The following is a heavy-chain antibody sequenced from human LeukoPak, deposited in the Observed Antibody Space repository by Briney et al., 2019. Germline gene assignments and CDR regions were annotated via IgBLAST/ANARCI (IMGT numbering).Heavy chain of an antibody. J-gene: IGHJ5*02. CDR1: GGSFSGFS. Sequence: ASETLSLTCAVYGGSFSGFSWNWIRQPPGKGLEWIGVIYHSGGTSYNSSLKSRVTISIDTSKNQFSLRLNNVTAADTAVYYCATGDRGWFAPWGQGTLVTVSS. D-gene: IGHD1-14*01. CDR2: IYHSGGT. V-gene: IGHV4-34*01. CDR3: ATGDRGWFAP.